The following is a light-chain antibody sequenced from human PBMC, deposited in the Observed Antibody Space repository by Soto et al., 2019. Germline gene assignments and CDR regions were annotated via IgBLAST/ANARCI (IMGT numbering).Light chain of an antibody. V-gene: IGLV2-8*01. CDR1: SSDIGGYNY. Sequence: QSALTQPPSASGSPGQSVTISCTGTSSDIGGYNYVSWYQQHPGKAPKLIIYEVSKWPSGVPDRFSGYKSGNTASLTVSGLQDEDEAEYYCTSYAGSNNLVFAGGTKLT. J-gene: IGLJ3*02. CDR2: EVS. CDR3: TSYAGSNNLV.